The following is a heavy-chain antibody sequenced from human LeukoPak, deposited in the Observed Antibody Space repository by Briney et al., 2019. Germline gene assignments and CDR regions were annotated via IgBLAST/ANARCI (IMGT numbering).Heavy chain of an antibody. Sequence: SETLSLTCSVSGGSISSYYWSWIRQPPGKGLEWIGYIYYSGRTNYNPSLKSRVTISVDTSKNQFSLKLSSVTAADTAVYYCARELPTVTTYYYYYYMDVWGKGTTVTISS. CDR3: ARELPTVTTYYYYYYMDV. D-gene: IGHD4-17*01. CDR1: GGSISSYY. V-gene: IGHV4-59*12. J-gene: IGHJ6*03. CDR2: IYYSGRT.